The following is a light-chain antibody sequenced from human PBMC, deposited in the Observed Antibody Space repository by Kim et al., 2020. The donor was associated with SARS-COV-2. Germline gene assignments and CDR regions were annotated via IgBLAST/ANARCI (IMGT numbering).Light chain of an antibody. CDR1: SSDVGNYDL. CDR2: EVT. V-gene: IGLV2-23*02. J-gene: IGLJ2*01. Sequence: QSALTQPASVSGSPGQSITISCTGTSSDVGNYDLVSWYQHHPGKVPKLIISEVTKRPSGLSDRSSGSKSGNTASLTISGLQTEDEGDYYCCSYADYSTMIFGGGTQLTVL. CDR3: CSYADYSTMI.